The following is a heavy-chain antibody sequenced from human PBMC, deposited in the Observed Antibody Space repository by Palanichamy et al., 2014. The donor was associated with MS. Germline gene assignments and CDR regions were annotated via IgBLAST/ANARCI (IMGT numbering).Heavy chain of an antibody. V-gene: IGHV3-9*01. J-gene: IGHJ4*02. CDR1: GFIFDDYD. Sequence: EVQLVESGGGLVQPGRSLRLSCAASGFIFDDYDMHWVRQVPGKGLEWVSGISWNSRIRGYGDSVRGRSTISRDNAKKSVSLEMNSLRPEDTALYYCAKAAWGGDYDHWGQGILVIVSP. CDR2: ISWNSRIR. CDR3: AKAAWGGDYDH. D-gene: IGHD7-27*01.